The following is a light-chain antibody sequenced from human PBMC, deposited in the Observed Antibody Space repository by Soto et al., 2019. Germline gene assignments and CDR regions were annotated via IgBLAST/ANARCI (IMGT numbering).Light chain of an antibody. CDR2: DDN. V-gene: IGLV1-51*01. Sequence: ELTQPPSVSAAPGQKVTIFCPGSSSNIAGNSVSWSQQLPGTAPKLLIYDDNKRLSGIPDRFSGSKSGTSATLGITGFQTGDEADYYCGSWDSSLSAYVSGNGTKVTAL. CDR1: SSNIAGNS. J-gene: IGLJ1*01. CDR3: GSWDSSLSAYV.